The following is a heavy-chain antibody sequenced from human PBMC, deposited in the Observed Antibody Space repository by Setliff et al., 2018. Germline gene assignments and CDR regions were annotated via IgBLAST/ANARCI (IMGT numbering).Heavy chain of an antibody. CDR3: ARGSGTYASSSRVFHY. CDR1: GYTFTGYY. J-gene: IGHJ4*02. CDR2: INPNNGDT. V-gene: IGHV1-2*02. Sequence: PSVKVSCKASGYTFTGYYFHWVRQAPGQGLEWMGWINPNNGDTKSAQKFQGRLTMTRDTSISTAYMELSSLTSEDTAVYYCARGSGTYASSSRVFHYWGQGTLVTVSS. D-gene: IGHD6-6*01.